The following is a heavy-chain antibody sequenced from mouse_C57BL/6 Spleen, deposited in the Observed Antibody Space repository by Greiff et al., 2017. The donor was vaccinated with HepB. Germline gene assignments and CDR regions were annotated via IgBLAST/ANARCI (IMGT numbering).Heavy chain of an antibody. Sequence: VQLQQPGAELVKPGASVKLSCKASGYTFTSYWMHWVKQRPGQGLEWIGMIHPNSGSTNYNEKFKSKATLTVDKSSSTAYMQLSSLTSEDSAVYYCARSQLRAPWFAYWGQGTLVTVSA. CDR1: GYTFTSYW. CDR3: ARSQLRAPWFAY. CDR2: IHPNSGST. J-gene: IGHJ3*01. D-gene: IGHD3-2*02. V-gene: IGHV1-64*01.